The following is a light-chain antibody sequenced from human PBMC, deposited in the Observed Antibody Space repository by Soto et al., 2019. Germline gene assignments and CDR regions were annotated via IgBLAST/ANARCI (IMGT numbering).Light chain of an antibody. V-gene: IGKV1-5*01. J-gene: IGKJ1*01. CDR2: DAT. Sequence: QMTQSPSALSAAVRDTVTITYRSSQTVSTWLAWYQQKPGTAPKVMIYDATRLENGVPPRFSGSGSGTEFTLTISSLQHEDFATYYCQQYSTSSRTFGQGTDVDIK. CDR1: QTVSTW. CDR3: QQYSTSSRT.